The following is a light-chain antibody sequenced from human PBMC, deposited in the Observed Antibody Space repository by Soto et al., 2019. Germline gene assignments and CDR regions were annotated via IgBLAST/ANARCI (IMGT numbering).Light chain of an antibody. Sequence: DIQMTQSPTSLSASVGDRVTITCRASQGIRNFVAWYQQKPGKAPKLLIYAASTLPSGVPSRFSGSGSGTDFTLTITSLQPEDVATYSCQQYSSVPVFGPGTKVEIK. CDR2: AAS. J-gene: IGKJ3*01. V-gene: IGKV1-27*01. CDR1: QGIRNF. CDR3: QQYSSVPV.